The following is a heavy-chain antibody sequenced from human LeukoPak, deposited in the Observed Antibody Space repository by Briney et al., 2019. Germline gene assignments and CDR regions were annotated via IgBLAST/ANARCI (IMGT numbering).Heavy chain of an antibody. V-gene: IGHV4-30-4*08. Sequence: SQTLSLTCTVSGGSISSGDYYWSWIRQPPGKGLEWIGYIYYSGSTYYNPSLKSRVTISVDTSKNQLSLKLSSVTAADTAVYYCARDGEGYCSSTSCYNSWFDPWGQGTLVTVSS. CDR1: GGSISSGDYY. CDR3: ARDGEGYCSSTSCYNSWFDP. CDR2: IYYSGST. J-gene: IGHJ5*02. D-gene: IGHD2-2*02.